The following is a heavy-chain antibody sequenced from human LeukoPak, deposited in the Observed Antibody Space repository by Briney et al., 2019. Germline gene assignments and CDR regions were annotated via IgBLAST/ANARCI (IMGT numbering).Heavy chain of an antibody. V-gene: IGHV4-59*11. CDR3: ARIGYCSGGSCFENWFFDY. D-gene: IGHD2-15*01. J-gene: IGHJ4*02. Sequence: SETLSLTCNVSGGSINSHYWSWIRQPPGKGLEWIGYIYYSGSTNYNPSLKSRVTISVDTSKNQFSLRLNSVTAADTAVYYCARIGYCSGGSCFENWFFDYWGQGTLVTVSS. CDR1: GGSINSHY. CDR2: IYYSGST.